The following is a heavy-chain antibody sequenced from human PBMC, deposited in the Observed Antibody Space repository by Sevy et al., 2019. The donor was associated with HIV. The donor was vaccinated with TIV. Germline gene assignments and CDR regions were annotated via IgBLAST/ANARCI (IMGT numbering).Heavy chain of an antibody. CDR1: GFTFSSYA. CDR2: ISGSGGST. CDR3: APQYYYDSSGYYPGAFDI. J-gene: IGHJ3*02. Sequence: GGSLRLSCAASGFTFSSYAMSWVRQAPGKGLEWVSAISGSGGSTYYADSVKGRFTISRDNSKNTPYLQMNSLRAEDTAVYYCAPQYYYDSSGYYPGAFDIWGQGTMVTVSS. D-gene: IGHD3-22*01. V-gene: IGHV3-23*01.